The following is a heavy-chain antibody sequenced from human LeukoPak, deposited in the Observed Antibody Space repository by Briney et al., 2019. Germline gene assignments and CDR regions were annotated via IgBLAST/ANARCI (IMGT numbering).Heavy chain of an antibody. V-gene: IGHV4-30-4*01. J-gene: IGHJ4*02. D-gene: IGHD4-17*01. CDR3: VREGGDYDDLDH. CDR1: GGSVSSGDYY. Sequence: PSQTLSLTCSVSGGSVSSGDYYWSWIRQPPGKGLEWIGHIYDFGHTHYKPSLVSRVTIAVDTSKNQFSLKLTSVTVADTAVYYCVREGGDYDDLDHWGQGTLVTVSS. CDR2: IYDFGHT.